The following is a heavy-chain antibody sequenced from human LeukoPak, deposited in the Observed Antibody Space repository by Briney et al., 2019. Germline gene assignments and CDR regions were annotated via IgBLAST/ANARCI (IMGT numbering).Heavy chain of an antibody. CDR3: AKGRLRQQLASYFDY. J-gene: IGHJ4*02. Sequence: GGSLRLSCAASGFTFSRYSMNWVRQAPGKGLEWVSSISISSNYIYYTDSVKGRFTISRDNAKNSLYLQMNSLRAEDTAVYYCAKGRLRQQLASYFDYWGQGTLVTVSS. D-gene: IGHD6-13*01. CDR1: GFTFSRYS. V-gene: IGHV3-21*04. CDR2: ISISSNYI.